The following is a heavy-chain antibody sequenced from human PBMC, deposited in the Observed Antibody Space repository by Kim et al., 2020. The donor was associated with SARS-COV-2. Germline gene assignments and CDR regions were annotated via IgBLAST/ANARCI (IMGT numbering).Heavy chain of an antibody. Sequence: GGSLRLSCAASGFTFDDYGMSWVRQAPGKGLEWVSGINWNGGSTGYADSVKGRFTISRDNAKNSLYLQMNSLRAEDTALYHCARDHSSSRQIHGFDPWGQGTLVTVSS. V-gene: IGHV3-20*01. CDR3: ARDHSSSRQIHGFDP. CDR1: GFTFDDYG. CDR2: INWNGGST. D-gene: IGHD6-6*01. J-gene: IGHJ5*02.